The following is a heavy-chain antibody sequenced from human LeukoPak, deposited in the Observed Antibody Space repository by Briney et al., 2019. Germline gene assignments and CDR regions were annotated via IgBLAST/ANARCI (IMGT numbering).Heavy chain of an antibody. CDR2: IKRDGSER. CDR3: ARARDYGAGKENASDI. D-gene: IGHD3-10*01. V-gene: IGHV3-7*05. CDR1: GSTSSSYS. Sequence: PGRCLRLSCAASGSTSSSYSMSWVRQAPREGLEWVANIKRDGSERYYVDSVKGRCTISRDNAENSMYLQMNSLRAEDTAVYYCARARDYGAGKENASDIWGQGTMVTVSS. J-gene: IGHJ3*02.